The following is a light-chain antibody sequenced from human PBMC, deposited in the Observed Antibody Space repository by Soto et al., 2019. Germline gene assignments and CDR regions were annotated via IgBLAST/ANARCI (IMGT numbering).Light chain of an antibody. J-gene: IGKJ2*01. Sequence: EIVLTQSPGTLSLSPGERATLSCRASQSVSSTYLAWYQQKPGQAPRLLIYGALGRATGITDRFSGSGSGTDYTLTITRLEPEDFAVYYCQHYGSSPYTFGQGTKLEIK. V-gene: IGKV3-20*01. CDR2: GAL. CDR3: QHYGSSPYT. CDR1: QSVSSTY.